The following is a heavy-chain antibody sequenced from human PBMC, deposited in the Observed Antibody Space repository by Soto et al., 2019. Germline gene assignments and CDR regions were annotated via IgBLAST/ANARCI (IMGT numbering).Heavy chain of an antibody. J-gene: IGHJ6*02. Sequence: SSVQVSCKASGYPFTGYYMHWVRQAPGQGLEWMGWINPNSGGTNYAQKFQGWVTMTRDTSISTAYMELSRLRSDDTAVYYCARDLEGPAHYYYSGMDFCGHGPPFTLAS. CDR2: INPNSGGT. CDR3: ARDLEGPAHYYYSGMDF. V-gene: IGHV1-2*04. CDR1: GYPFTGYY.